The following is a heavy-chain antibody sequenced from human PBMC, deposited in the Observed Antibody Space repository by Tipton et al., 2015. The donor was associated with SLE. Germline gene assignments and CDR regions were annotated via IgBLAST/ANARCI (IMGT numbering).Heavy chain of an antibody. CDR1: GVSFSGYY. Sequence: TLSLTCEVYGVSFSGYYWGWIRQPPGKGLEWIGSIYYSGSTYYNPSLKSRVTISVHTSKNQFSLKLSSVTAADTAVYYCARGVVPAYNYWGQGTLVTVSS. V-gene: IGHV4-34*01. CDR2: IYYSGST. CDR3: ARGVVPAYNY. J-gene: IGHJ4*02. D-gene: IGHD2-2*01.